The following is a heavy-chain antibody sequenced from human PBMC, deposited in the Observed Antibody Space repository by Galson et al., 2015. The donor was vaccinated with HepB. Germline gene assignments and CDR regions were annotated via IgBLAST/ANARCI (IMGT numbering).Heavy chain of an antibody. Sequence: SLRLSCAASGFTFSSYAMSWVRQAPGKGLEWVSEINLSGGTTYYADSVKGRFTISRDNSKNTLYLQMNSLRAEDTAVYHCAKSLHRSAWYEGRAGYYGMDVWGQGTTVTVSS. CDR3: AKSLHRSAWYEGRAGYYGMDV. J-gene: IGHJ6*02. CDR1: GFTFSSYA. D-gene: IGHD6-19*01. V-gene: IGHV3-23*01. CDR2: INLSGGTT.